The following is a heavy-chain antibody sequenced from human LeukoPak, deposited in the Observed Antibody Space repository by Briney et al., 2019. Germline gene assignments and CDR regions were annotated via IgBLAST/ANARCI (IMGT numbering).Heavy chain of an antibody. CDR3: AKDIGWELPAEAY. J-gene: IGHJ4*02. Sequence: GGSLRLSCVASGFTFEKYVMNWVRQAPGKGLEWLATFCGSGVSIYYADSVKGRFTISRDNSNNTLYLQMNSLRGEDTAMYFCAKDIGWELPAEAYWGQGILVTVSS. D-gene: IGHD1-26*01. CDR1: GFTFEKYV. V-gene: IGHV3-23*01. CDR2: FCGSGVSI.